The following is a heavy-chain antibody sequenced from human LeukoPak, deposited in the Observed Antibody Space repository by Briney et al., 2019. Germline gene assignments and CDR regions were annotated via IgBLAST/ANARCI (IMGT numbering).Heavy chain of an antibody. D-gene: IGHD6-6*01. CDR3: ASPSSIAAN. CDR2: INHSGST. V-gene: IGHV4-34*01. Sequence: PSETLSLTCAVYGGSSSGYYWSWIRQPPGKGLEWIGEINHSGSTNYNPSLRSRVTISVDTSKNQFSLKLSSVTAADTAVYYCASPSSIAANWGQGTLVTVSS. CDR1: GGSSSGYY. J-gene: IGHJ4*02.